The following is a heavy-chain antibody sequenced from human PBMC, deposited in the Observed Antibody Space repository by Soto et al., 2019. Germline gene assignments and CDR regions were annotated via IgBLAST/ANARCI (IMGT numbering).Heavy chain of an antibody. D-gene: IGHD2-21*02. CDR1: GGSVSSSNW. V-gene: IGHV4-4*02. CDR3: ARVQGVVVSADDAFDI. Sequence: QVQLQESGPGLVKPSGTLSLTCAVSGGSVSSSNWWSWVRQSPGKGLEWMGEIYHSGSAHYNPSLKCRATISLDKSKNQFSLRLTSVTAADTAVYYCARVQGVVVSADDAFDIWGPGTRVIVSS. CDR2: IYHSGSA. J-gene: IGHJ3*02.